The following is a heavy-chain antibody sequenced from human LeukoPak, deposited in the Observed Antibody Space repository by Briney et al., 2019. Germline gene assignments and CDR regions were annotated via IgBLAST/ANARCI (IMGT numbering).Heavy chain of an antibody. D-gene: IGHD6-6*01. Sequence: PSETLSLTCTVSGGSISSYYWSWIRQPPGKGLEWIGEINHSGSTNYNPSLKSRVTISVDTSKNQFSLKLSSVTAADTAVYYCARGRHRGLIAAVDYWGQGTLVTVSS. V-gene: IGHV4-34*01. CDR2: INHSGST. CDR1: GGSISSYY. CDR3: ARGRHRGLIAAVDY. J-gene: IGHJ4*02.